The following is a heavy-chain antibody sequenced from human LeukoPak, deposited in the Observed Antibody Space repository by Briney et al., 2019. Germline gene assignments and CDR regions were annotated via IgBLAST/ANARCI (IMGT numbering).Heavy chain of an antibody. D-gene: IGHD2-2*01. CDR2: INPNSGGT. J-gene: IGHJ4*02. CDR3: ARDTSRLYCSSTSCWGKYYFDY. V-gene: IGHV1-2*02. CDR1: GYTFTGYY. Sequence: GASVKVSCKASGYTFTGYYMHWVRQAPGQGLERMGWINPNSGGTNYAQKFQGRVTMTRDTSISTAYMELSRLRSDDTAVYYCARDTSRLYCSSTSCWGKYYFDYWGQGTLVTVSS.